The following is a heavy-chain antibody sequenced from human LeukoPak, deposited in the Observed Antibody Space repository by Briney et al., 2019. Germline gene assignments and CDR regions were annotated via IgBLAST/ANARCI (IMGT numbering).Heavy chain of an antibody. CDR1: GGSISSYY. J-gene: IGHJ4*02. CDR2: IYYSGST. D-gene: IGHD6-6*01. V-gene: IGHV4-59*01. CDR3: ARARWQLVPYFDS. Sequence: PSETLSLTCTVSGGSISSYYWSWIRQPPGKGLECIGYIYYSGSTNYNPSLKSRVTISVDTSKNQFSLKLSSVTAADTAVYYCARARWQLVPYFDSWGQGTLVTVSS.